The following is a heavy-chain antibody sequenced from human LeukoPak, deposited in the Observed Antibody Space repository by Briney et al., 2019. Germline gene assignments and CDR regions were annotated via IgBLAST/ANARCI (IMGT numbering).Heavy chain of an antibody. J-gene: IGHJ3*02. CDR2: ISYDGSSK. Sequence: GSLRLSCAASGFTFSSYSLNWVRQAPGKGLEWVAVISYDGSSKYYADSVKGRFTISRDNSKNTLYLQMNSLRAEDTAVYYCANGRAVVVTAILWDAFDIWGQGTMVTVSS. CDR1: GFTFSSYS. CDR3: ANGRAVVVTAILWDAFDI. D-gene: IGHD2-21*02. V-gene: IGHV3-30*18.